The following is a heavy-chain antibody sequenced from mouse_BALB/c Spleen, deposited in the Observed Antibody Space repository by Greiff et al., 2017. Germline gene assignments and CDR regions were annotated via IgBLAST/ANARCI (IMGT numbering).Heavy chain of an antibody. CDR2: IWAGGST. CDR1: GFSLTSYG. D-gene: IGHD2-1*01. Sequence: QVTLKVSGPGLVAPSQSLSITCTVSGFSLTSYGVHWVRQPPGKGLEWLGVIWAGGSTNYNSALMSRLSISKDNSKSQVFLKMNSLQTDDTAMYYCAKRNYEDAMDYWGQGTSVTVSS. J-gene: IGHJ4*01. V-gene: IGHV2-9*02. CDR3: AKRNYEDAMDY.